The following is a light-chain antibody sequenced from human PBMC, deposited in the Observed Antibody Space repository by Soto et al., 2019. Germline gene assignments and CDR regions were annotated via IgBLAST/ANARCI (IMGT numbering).Light chain of an antibody. J-gene: IGKJ2*01. CDR1: QSISSW. CDR3: QQYNTYPNT. V-gene: IGKV1-5*03. CDR2: KAS. Sequence: DIQMTQSPSTLSASVGDRVTITCRASQSISSWLAWYQQKPGKAPKLLIYKASSLESGVPSRFSGSGSGTEFTLSIISLQPDDFATYYCQQYNTYPNTFGQGTRLEIK.